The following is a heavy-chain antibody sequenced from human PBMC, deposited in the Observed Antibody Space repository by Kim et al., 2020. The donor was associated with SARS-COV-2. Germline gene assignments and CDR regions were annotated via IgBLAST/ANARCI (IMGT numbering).Heavy chain of an antibody. D-gene: IGHD3-16*01. V-gene: IGHV1-18*01. CDR3: ARDRSDHREAYVEWYFDL. CDR2: ISAYNGNT. CDR1: GYTFSTYG. Sequence: ASVKVSCKASGYTFSTYGISWVRQAPGQGLEWMGWISAYNGNTNYAQKFQGRVTMTTDTSTSTAYMELRSLRSDDTAVYYCARDRSDHREAYVEWYFDLWGRGTLVTVSS. J-gene: IGHJ2*01.